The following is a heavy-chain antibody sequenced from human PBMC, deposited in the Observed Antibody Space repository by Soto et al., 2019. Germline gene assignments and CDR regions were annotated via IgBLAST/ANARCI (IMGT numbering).Heavy chain of an antibody. CDR1: GYTFTSYG. V-gene: IGHV1-18*01. J-gene: IGHJ4*02. CDR3: AREGYCGGDCYTFDY. D-gene: IGHD2-21*02. CDR2: ISAYNGNT. Sequence: ASVKVSCKASGYTFTSYGISWVRQAPGQGLEWMGWISAYNGNTNYAQKLQGRVTMTTDTSTSTAYMELRSLRSDDTAVYYCAREGYCGGDCYTFDYWGQGTLVTVSS.